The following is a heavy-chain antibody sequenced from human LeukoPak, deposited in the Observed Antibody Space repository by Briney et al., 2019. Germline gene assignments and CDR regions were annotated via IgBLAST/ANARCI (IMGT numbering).Heavy chain of an antibody. V-gene: IGHV3-23*01. CDR2: ISGSGDRT. J-gene: IGHJ4*02. D-gene: IGHD3-22*01. Sequence: GGSLRLSCAASGFTFSNYAMTWVRQAPGKGLEWVSAISGSGDRTYYADSVRGRFTLSRDNSKNTLYLQMNSLRAEDTAAYYCAKATEYYYDSSLNYWGQGTLVTVSS. CDR3: AKATEYYYDSSLNY. CDR1: GFTFSNYA.